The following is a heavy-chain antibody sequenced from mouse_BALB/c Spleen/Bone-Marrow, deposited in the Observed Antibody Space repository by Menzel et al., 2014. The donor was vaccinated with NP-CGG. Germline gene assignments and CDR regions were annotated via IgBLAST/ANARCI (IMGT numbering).Heavy chain of an antibody. CDR2: ISTYYGDA. Sequence: VQGVESGAELVRPGVSVKISCKGSGYTFTDYAMHWVKQSHAKSLKWIGVISTYYGDASYNQKFKGKATMTVDKSSSTAYMELARLTSEDSAIYYCASRGGSSWFAYWGQGTLVTVSA. CDR1: GYTFTDYA. V-gene: IGHV1S137*01. CDR3: ASRGGSSWFAY. J-gene: IGHJ3*01.